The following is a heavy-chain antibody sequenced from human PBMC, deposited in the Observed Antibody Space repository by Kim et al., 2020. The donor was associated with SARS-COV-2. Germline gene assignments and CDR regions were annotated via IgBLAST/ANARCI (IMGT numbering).Heavy chain of an antibody. V-gene: IGHV3-30*18. CDR2: ISYDGSNK. CDR1: GFTFSSYG. D-gene: IGHD1-26*01. Sequence: GGSLRLSCAASGFTFSSYGMHWVRQAPGKGLEWVAVISYDGSNKYYADSVKGRFTISRDNSKNTLYLQMNSLRAEDTAVYYCAKDFGFSGSYYYFDYWGQGTLVTVSS. CDR3: AKDFGFSGSYYYFDY. J-gene: IGHJ4*02.